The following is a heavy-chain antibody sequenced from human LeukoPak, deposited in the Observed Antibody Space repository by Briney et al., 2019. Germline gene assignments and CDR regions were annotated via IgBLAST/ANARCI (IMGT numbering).Heavy chain of an antibody. J-gene: IGHJ6*03. D-gene: IGHD3-3*01. Sequence: GASGKLSCTAAAYTFTSCEYNLVRQAPVQGLDWMGWSNHNSGNTGYAEKLQGRVNMNRTTSISTAYMELSSLRSEDTAVYYCARVLRFLEWFDYMDVWGKGTTVTVSS. V-gene: IGHV1-8*01. CDR3: ARVLRFLEWFDYMDV. CDR2: SNHNSGNT. CDR1: AYTFTSCE.